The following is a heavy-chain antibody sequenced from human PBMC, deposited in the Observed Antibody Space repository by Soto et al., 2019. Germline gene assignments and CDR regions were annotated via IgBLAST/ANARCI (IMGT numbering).Heavy chain of an antibody. CDR3: ARRHGSGWYYFDY. CDR2: IFSNDEK. Sequence: QVTLKESGPVLVKPTEPLTLTCTVSGFSLSNARMGVSWIRQPPGKALEWLAHIFSNDEKSYSTSLKSRLTISKDTSKSQVVLTMTNMDPVDTATYYCARRHGSGWYYFDYWGQGTLVTVSS. CDR1: GFSLSNARMG. J-gene: IGHJ4*02. D-gene: IGHD6-19*01. V-gene: IGHV2-26*01.